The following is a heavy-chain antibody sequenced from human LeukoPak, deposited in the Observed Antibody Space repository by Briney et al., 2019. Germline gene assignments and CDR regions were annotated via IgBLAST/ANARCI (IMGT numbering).Heavy chain of an antibody. CDR3: AKVGYFDWLLYQYYFDY. D-gene: IGHD3-9*01. CDR1: GFTLSTYA. J-gene: IGHJ4*02. CDR2: TSSSDAGT. V-gene: IGHV3-23*01. Sequence: PGGSLRLSCAASGFTLSTYAMSWVRQTPGKGLEWVAATSSSDAGTYHADSVRGRFTISRDNSKNTLYLQMNSLRAEDTAVYYCAKVGYFDWLLYQYYFDYWGQGTLVTVSS.